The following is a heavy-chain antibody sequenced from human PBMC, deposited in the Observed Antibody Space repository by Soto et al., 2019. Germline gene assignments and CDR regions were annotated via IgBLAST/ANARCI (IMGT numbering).Heavy chain of an antibody. V-gene: IGHV4-34*01. CDR2: INHSGST. D-gene: IGHD1-26*01. J-gene: IGHJ4*02. Sequence: PSETLSLTCGGYGGSFSGYYWTWFRQPPGTGLEWIGEINHSGSTNYNPSLKSRVTISVDTSKNQFSLKLTSVTAADTAVYYCARGLISGSHYSGGWYYFDSWGQGTQVTVSS. CDR3: ARGLISGSHYSGGWYYFDS. CDR1: GGSFSGYY.